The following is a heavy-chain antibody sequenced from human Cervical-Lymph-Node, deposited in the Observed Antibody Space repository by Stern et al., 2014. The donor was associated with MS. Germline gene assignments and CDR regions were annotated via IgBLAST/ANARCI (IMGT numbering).Heavy chain of an antibody. J-gene: IGHJ4*02. CDR2: IYYSGAT. CDR3: ARENRGYSYGQIDY. CDR1: GGSIGSGGYY. Sequence: VQLVESGPGLVKPSQTLSLTCSVSGGSIGSGGYYWSWVRQHPGKGLEWIGYIYYSGATYYNPSLKSRVTISADTSKNQFSLKLRFVTAADTAVYYCARENRGYSYGQIDYWGQGTLVTVSS. V-gene: IGHV4-31*03. D-gene: IGHD5-18*01.